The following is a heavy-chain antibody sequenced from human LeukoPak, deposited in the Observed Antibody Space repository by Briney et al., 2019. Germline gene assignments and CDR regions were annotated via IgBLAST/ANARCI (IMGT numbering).Heavy chain of an antibody. Sequence: ASVKVSCKASGGTFSSYGISWVRQAPGQGLEWMGWISAYNGNTNYAQKLQGRVTMTTDTSTSTAYMELRSLRSDDTAVYYCARISRRAIVVVPAALDYWGQGTLVTVSS. J-gene: IGHJ4*02. D-gene: IGHD2-2*01. CDR2: ISAYNGNT. CDR1: GGTFSSYG. V-gene: IGHV1-18*01. CDR3: ARISRRAIVVVPAALDY.